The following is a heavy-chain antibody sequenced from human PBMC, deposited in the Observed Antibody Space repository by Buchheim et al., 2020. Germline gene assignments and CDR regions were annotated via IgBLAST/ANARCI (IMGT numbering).Heavy chain of an antibody. D-gene: IGHD4/OR15-4a*01. CDR2: IRRDGGST. CDR3: ARLPSMTMEPTSSY. J-gene: IGHJ4*02. CDR1: GFTFDDYA. V-gene: IGHV3-9*01. Sequence: EVQLVESGGGLVQPGRSLRLSCVASGFTFDDYAMHWVRQAPGKGLEWVSGIRRDGGSTGYADSVKGRFSISRDDAKNSLYLQMNSLRVDDTAFYYCARLPSMTMEPTSSYWGPGTL.